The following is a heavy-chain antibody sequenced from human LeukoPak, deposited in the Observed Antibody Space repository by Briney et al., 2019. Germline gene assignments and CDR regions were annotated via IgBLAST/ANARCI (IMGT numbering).Heavy chain of an antibody. CDR1: GYAFDDYA. D-gene: IGHD3-22*01. J-gene: IGHJ6*02. Sequence: GGSLTLSCEVSGYAFDDYALHWVRQVPGKGLEGVSLISGDGGRAYYAESVKGRFTISRDNRKDSLFLHMNSLTNEDTALYFCAKDSSYYYDSNGPNTYYYYYGMDVWGQGTTVIVSS. V-gene: IGHV3-43*02. CDR2: ISGDGGRA. CDR3: AKDSSYYYDSNGPNTYYYYYGMDV.